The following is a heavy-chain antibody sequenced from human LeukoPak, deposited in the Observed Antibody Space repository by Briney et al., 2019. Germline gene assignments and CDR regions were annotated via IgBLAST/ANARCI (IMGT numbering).Heavy chain of an antibody. CDR1: GGSFSGYY. Sequence: KPSETLSLTCAVYGGSFSGYYWSWIRQPPGKGLEWIGEINHSGSTNYNPSLKSRVTISVDTSKNQFSLNLSSVTAADTASYYCARGRWLQFLDYWGQGTLVTVSS. CDR2: INHSGST. D-gene: IGHD5-24*01. CDR3: ARGRWLQFLDY. J-gene: IGHJ4*02. V-gene: IGHV4-34*01.